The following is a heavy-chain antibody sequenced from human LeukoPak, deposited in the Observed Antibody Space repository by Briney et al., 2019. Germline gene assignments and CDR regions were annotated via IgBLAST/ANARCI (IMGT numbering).Heavy chain of an antibody. Sequence: GGSLRLSCAASGFTFSGYGMHWVSRAPGKGLDWVATISYDGSHKYYADSVKGRFTISRDNSKNTVYLQMNSLRAEDTAVNYCASDYYASGSRGHWGQGTLVTVSS. CDR3: ASDYYASGSRGH. CDR2: ISYDGSHK. D-gene: IGHD3-10*01. CDR1: GFTFSGYG. V-gene: IGHV3-30*03. J-gene: IGHJ4*02.